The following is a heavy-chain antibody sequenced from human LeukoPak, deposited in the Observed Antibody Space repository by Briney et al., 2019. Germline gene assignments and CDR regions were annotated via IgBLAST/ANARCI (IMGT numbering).Heavy chain of an antibody. D-gene: IGHD2-2*01. J-gene: IGHJ6*03. V-gene: IGHV4-61*02. CDR3: ARDQIGYCSSTSCIYYCYMDV. CDR1: GRSISSGSYY. Sequence: KPSQTLSLTCTVCGRSISSGSYYWSWIRQPAGKGLEWIERIYTSGSTNNNPSLKSRVTISVDTSKNQFSLKLSSVTAADTDVYYCARDQIGYCSSTSCIYYCYMDVWGKGTTVTVSS. CDR2: IYTSGST.